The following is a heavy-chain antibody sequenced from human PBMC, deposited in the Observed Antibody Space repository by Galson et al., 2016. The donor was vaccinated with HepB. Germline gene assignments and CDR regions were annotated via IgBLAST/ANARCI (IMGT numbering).Heavy chain of an antibody. Sequence: CAISGDSVSSNNAAWNWIRQSPSRGLEWLGRTYYRSAWRSEYPGSGSLRGRVTINTDTSKNQFSLQLNSVIPEDTAVYFCARDGREAHCYFALWGRGTLVPVSS. CDR3: ARDGREAHCYFAL. V-gene: IGHV6-1*01. CDR2: TYYRSAWRS. J-gene: IGHJ2*01. CDR1: GDSVSSNNAA.